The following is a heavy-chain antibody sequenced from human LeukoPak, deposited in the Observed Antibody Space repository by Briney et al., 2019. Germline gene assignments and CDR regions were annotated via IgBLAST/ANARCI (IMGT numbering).Heavy chain of an antibody. D-gene: IGHD5-24*01. J-gene: IGHJ5*02. CDR2: ISSSSSYI. V-gene: IGHV3-21*01. Sequence: GGSLRLSCAASGFTFSSYSMNWVRQAPGKGLEWVLSISSSSSYIYYADSVKGRFTISRDNAKNSLYLQMNSLRAEDTAVYYCARDGSVQEMATIPYETWGQGTLVTVSS. CDR3: ARDGSVQEMATIPYET. CDR1: GFTFSSYS.